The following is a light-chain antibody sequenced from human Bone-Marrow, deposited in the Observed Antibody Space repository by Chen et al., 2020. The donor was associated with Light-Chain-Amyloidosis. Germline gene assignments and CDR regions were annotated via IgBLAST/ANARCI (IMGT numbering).Light chain of an antibody. Sequence: EIVLTQSPGTLSLSPGEGANLSCRASQTISSNYLTWYQQKFGQAPRLLIYGSSSRATGIPDRFTGSGSVTDFTLPINRLEPEDFAMYYCQQYGTSPLTFGVGTKVAIK. CDR2: GSS. J-gene: IGKJ4*01. V-gene: IGKV3-20*01. CDR1: QTISSNY. CDR3: QQYGTSPLT.